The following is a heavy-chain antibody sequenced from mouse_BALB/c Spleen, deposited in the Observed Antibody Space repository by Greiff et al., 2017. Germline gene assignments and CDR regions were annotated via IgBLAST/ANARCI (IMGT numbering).Heavy chain of an antibody. J-gene: IGHJ4*01. V-gene: IGHV4-1*02. D-gene: IGHD1-1*01. CDR2: INPDSSTI. CDR1: GFDFSRYW. Sequence: EVKLMESGGGLVQPGGSLKLSCAASGFDFSRYWMSWVRQAPGKGLEWIGEINPDSSTINYTPSLKDKFIISRDNAKNTLYLQMSKVRSEDTALYYCARRLLRMDYWGQGTSVTVSS. CDR3: ARRLLRMDY.